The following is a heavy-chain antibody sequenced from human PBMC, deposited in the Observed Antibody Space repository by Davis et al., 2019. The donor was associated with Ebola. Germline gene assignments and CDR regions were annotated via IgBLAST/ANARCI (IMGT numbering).Heavy chain of an antibody. V-gene: IGHV4-59*13. Sequence: MPSETLSLTCTVSGGSIRSYHWSWFRQSPGKGLEFIEYVYYSGSANYNPSLKSRVTLSLDSSKNQLSLMLRSVTAADTAVYYCARDSSGWYEWGQGTLVTVSS. CDR2: VYYSGSA. CDR1: GGSIRSYH. J-gene: IGHJ4*02. CDR3: ARDSSGWYE. D-gene: IGHD6-19*01.